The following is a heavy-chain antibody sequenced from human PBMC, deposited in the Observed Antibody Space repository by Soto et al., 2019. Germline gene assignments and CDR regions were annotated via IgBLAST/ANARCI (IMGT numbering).Heavy chain of an antibody. V-gene: IGHV3-33*01. CDR2: IWYDGSNK. J-gene: IGHJ6*02. CDR3: ARTREQWPPFDYYYYGMDV. Sequence: SLRLSCAASGFTFSSYGMHWVRQAPGKGLEWVAVIWYDGSNKYYADSVKGRFTISRDNSKNTLYLQMNSLRAEDTAVYYCARTREQWPPFDYYYYGMDVWGQGTTVTVS. CDR1: GFTFSSYG. D-gene: IGHD6-19*01.